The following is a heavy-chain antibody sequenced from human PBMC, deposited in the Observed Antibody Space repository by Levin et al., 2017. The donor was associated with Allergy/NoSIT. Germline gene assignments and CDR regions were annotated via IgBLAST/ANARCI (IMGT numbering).Heavy chain of an antibody. D-gene: IGHD4-11*01. CDR1: GFTFRSYA. V-gene: IGHV3-23*01. J-gene: IGHJ6*02. CDR2: ISGSGGST. CDR3: AKGGYSNYGFLNYYNGMDV. Sequence: LSLTCAASGFTFRSYAMSWVRQAPGKGLEWVSVISGSGGSTENADSVKGRFTISRDNSKNTLYLQMNSLRAEDTAVYYCAKGGYSNYGFLNYYNGMDVWGQGTTVTVSS.